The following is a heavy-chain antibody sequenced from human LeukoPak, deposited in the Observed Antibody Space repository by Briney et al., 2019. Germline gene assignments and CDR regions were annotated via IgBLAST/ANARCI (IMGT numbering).Heavy chain of an antibody. CDR1: GFTFSSYA. CDR2: ISGSGGST. Sequence: LPGGSLRLSCAASGFTFSSYAMSWVRQAPGKGLEWVSVISGSGGSTYYADSVKGRFTISRDNSKNTLYLQMNNLRADDTAVYYCTRDPRHLDYWGQGTLVTVSS. J-gene: IGHJ4*02. V-gene: IGHV3-23*01. CDR3: TRDPRHLDY.